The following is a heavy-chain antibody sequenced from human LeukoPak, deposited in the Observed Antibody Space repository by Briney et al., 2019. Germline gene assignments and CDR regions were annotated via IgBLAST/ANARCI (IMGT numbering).Heavy chain of an antibody. CDR2: IYTSGST. D-gene: IGHD2-2*01. Sequence: SETLSLTCTVSGGSISSYYWSWIRQPAGKGLEWIGRIYTSGSTNYNPSLKSRVTMSVDTSKNQFSLKLSSVTAADTAVYYCARDQVLPAAPGNAFDIWGQGTMVTVSS. V-gene: IGHV4-4*07. J-gene: IGHJ3*02. CDR1: GGSISSYY. CDR3: ARDQVLPAAPGNAFDI.